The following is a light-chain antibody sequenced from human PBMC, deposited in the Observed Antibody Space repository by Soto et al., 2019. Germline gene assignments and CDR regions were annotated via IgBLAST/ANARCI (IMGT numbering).Light chain of an antibody. CDR3: AAWDDSLNGYV. Sequence: QSVLTQPPSASGTPGQRVAFSCSGSTSNIGANTVNWYQQLPGAAPKLLIYSLSQRPSGVPDRFSGSKSGTSASLAISGLQSDDEADYYCAAWDDSLNGYVFGTGTTVTVL. V-gene: IGLV1-44*01. CDR1: TSNIGANT. CDR2: SLS. J-gene: IGLJ1*01.